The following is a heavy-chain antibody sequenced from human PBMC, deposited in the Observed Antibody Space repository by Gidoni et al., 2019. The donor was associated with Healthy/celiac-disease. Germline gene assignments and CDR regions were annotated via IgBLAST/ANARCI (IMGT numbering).Heavy chain of an antibody. Sequence: QVQLVESGGGVVQPGRSLRLSCAASGVTFSSHAMNWGRQAPGKGLEWVAVISYDGSNKYYADSVKGRFTISRDNSKNTLYLQMNSLRAEDTAVYYCARADLGITFGGVIVTYPDYWGQGTLVTVSS. D-gene: IGHD3-16*02. CDR3: ARADLGITFGGVIVTYPDY. V-gene: IGHV3-30-3*01. CDR2: ISYDGSNK. CDR1: GVTFSSHA. J-gene: IGHJ4*02.